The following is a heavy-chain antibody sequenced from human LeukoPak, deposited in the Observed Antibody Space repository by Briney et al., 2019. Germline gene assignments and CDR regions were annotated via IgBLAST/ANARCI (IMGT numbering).Heavy chain of an antibody. CDR3: ARDRVGATDYFDY. J-gene: IGHJ4*02. V-gene: IGHV3-30-3*01. CDR1: GFTFSSYA. Sequence: PGGSLRLSCAASGFTFSSYAMHWVRQAPGKGLEWVAVISYDGSNKYYADSVKGRFTISRDNSKNTLYLQMNSLRAEDTAVYYCARDRVGATDYFDYWGQGTLVTVSP. D-gene: IGHD1-26*01. CDR2: ISYDGSNK.